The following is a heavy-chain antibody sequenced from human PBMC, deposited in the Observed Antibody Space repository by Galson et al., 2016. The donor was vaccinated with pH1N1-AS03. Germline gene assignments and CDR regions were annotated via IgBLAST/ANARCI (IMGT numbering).Heavy chain of an antibody. CDR1: GFTFSTYE. CDR3: AREGWQQRSFDH. J-gene: IGHJ4*02. Sequence: SLRLSCAASGFTFSTYEMNWVRQAPGKGLEWISYISSSVTTVDYADSVKGRFTISRDNAENTLYLQINSLRAEDTAVYYCAREGWQQRSFDHWGQGTLVTVSS. D-gene: IGHD6-13*01. CDR2: ISSSVTTV. V-gene: IGHV3-48*03.